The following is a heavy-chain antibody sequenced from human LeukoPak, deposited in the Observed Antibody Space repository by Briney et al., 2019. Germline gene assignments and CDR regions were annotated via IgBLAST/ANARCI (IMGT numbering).Heavy chain of an antibody. CDR1: GFTFSSYA. Sequence: PGGSLRLSCAASGFTFSSYAMSWVRQPPGKGLEWVSAISGSGGSTYYADSVKGRFTISRDNSKNTLYLQMNSLRAEDTAVYYCAKDRDFWSGRLDYWGQGTLVTVSS. CDR2: ISGSGGST. D-gene: IGHD3-3*01. J-gene: IGHJ4*02. V-gene: IGHV3-23*01. CDR3: AKDRDFWSGRLDY.